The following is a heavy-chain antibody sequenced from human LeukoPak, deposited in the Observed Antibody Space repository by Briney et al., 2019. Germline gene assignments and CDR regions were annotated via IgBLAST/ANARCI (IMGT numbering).Heavy chain of an antibody. D-gene: IGHD5/OR15-5a*01. V-gene: IGHV1-69*04. J-gene: IGHJ4*02. Sequence: ASVKVSCKASGYTFTRHGISWVRQAPGQGLEWMGRIIPIFGIANYAQKFQGRVTITADKSTSTAYMELSSLRSEDTAVYYCARSTLGIDYWGQGTLVTVSS. CDR2: IIPIFGIA. CDR1: GYTFTRHG. CDR3: ARSTLGIDY.